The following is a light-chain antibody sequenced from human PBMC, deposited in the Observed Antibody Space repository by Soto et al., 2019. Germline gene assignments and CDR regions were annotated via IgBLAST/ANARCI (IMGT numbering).Light chain of an antibody. V-gene: IGLV1-40*01. J-gene: IGLJ2*01. CDR3: QSFDTSLRVRI. Sequence: QSVLTQPPSMSGAPGKRVTISCTGSSSNIGAGYDVHWYQQLPGTAPKLLIYGNNNRPSGVPDRFSGSKSGTSASLAITGLQAEDEADYYCQSFDTSLRVRIFGGGTKLTVL. CDR2: GNN. CDR1: SSNIGAGYD.